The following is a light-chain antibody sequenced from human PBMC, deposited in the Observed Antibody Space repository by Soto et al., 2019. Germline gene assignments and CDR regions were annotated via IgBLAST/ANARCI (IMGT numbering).Light chain of an antibody. J-gene: IGLJ2*01. CDR2: DVR. Sequence: QSALTQPASVSGSPGQSITISCTGTSSDVGGYNFVSWYQQHPGKAPKFIIYDVRNRPSEVSNRFSGSRSGNTASLTISGLQAEDEADYYCSSYTSSSTVIFGGGTKLTVL. CDR3: SSYTSSSTVI. V-gene: IGLV2-14*03. CDR1: SSDVGGYNF.